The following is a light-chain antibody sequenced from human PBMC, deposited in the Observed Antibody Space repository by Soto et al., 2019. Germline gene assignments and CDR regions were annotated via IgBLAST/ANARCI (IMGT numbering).Light chain of an antibody. CDR3: AAWDDSLNAVV. CDR2: SNN. J-gene: IGLJ2*01. CDR1: SSNIGSNT. V-gene: IGLV1-44*01. Sequence: VLTQPPSASGTPGQRVTISCSGGSSNIGSNTVNWYQQLPGTAPNLLIYSNNQRPSGVPDRFSGSKSGTSASLAISGLQSEDEADYYCAAWDDSLNAVVFGGGTKLTVL.